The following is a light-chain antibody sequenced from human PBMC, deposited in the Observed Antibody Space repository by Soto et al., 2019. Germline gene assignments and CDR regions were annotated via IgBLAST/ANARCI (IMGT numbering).Light chain of an antibody. Sequence: QSVLTPPASVSGSPGQSITISCTGTSSDVGGYNYVSWYQQHPGKAPKLMIYDVSNRPSGVSNRFSGSKSGNTASLPISGLQAKDEADYYCSSYTISSTLVVFGGGTKLTVL. J-gene: IGLJ2*01. CDR1: SSDVGGYNY. V-gene: IGLV2-14*01. CDR2: DVS. CDR3: SSYTISSTLVV.